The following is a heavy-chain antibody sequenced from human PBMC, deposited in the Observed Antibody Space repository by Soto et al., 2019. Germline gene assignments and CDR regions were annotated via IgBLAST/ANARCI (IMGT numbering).Heavy chain of an antibody. V-gene: IGHV3-74*01. D-gene: IGHD2-8*01. CDR1: GFSFNNYL. CDR2: INDQGGSP. J-gene: IGHJ6*02. CDR3: ARDYGYGTRYYYYGMDV. Sequence: PGGSLILSWAAYGFSFNNYLMHWVRQAPGKGLVWVSRINDQGGSPSYADSVKGRFTISRDNAKNTLYLQMTSLRADDTAVYYCARDYGYGTRYYYYGMDVWGQGTTVTVSS.